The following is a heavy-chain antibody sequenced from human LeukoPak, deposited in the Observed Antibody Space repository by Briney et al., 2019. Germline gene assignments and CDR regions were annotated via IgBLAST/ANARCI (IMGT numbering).Heavy chain of an antibody. CDR3: ARTPIYNRVPAASRCGWFDP. CDR2: ISSSSSYI. CDR1: GFTFSSYS. J-gene: IGHJ5*02. Sequence: PGGSLRLSCAASGFTFSSYSMNWVRQAPGKGLEWVSSISSSSSYIYYADSVKGRFTISRDNAKNSLYLQMNSLRAEDTAVYYCARTPIYNRVPAASRCGWFDPWGQGTLVTVSS. V-gene: IGHV3-21*01. D-gene: IGHD2-2*01.